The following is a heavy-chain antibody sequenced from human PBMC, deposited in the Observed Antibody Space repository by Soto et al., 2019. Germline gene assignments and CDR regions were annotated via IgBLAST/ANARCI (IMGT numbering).Heavy chain of an antibody. J-gene: IGHJ6*02. CDR2: IIPSLGTT. D-gene: IGHD2-15*01. V-gene: IGHV1-69*01. CDR3: ASYCSGGSCYAAGDYYYYALDV. Sequence: QVQLLQSGAEVKKPGSSVKVSCKASGGTFSSYAIGWVRQAPGQGLEWMGGIIPSLGTTDYAQKFQGRVTITADGSTSTAYMELSSPRSDDTAVYYCASYCSGGSCYAAGDYYYYALDVWGQGTTVTVSS. CDR1: GGTFSSYA.